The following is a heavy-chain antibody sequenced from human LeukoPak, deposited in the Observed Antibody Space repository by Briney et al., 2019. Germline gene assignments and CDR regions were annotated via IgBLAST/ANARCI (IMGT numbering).Heavy chain of an antibody. CDR2: IIPIFDTA. CDR1: GGTFSNYA. J-gene: IGHJ4*02. D-gene: IGHD3-9*01. Sequence: ASVKVSRKASGGTFSNYAISWVRQAPGQGLEWMGGIIPIFDTADYAQKFQGRLTITADESTSTAYMELSSLRAEDTAVYYCARDLVGSHTSYSSGAWDYWGQGTLVTVSS. CDR3: ARDLVGSHTSYSSGAWDY. V-gene: IGHV1-69*13.